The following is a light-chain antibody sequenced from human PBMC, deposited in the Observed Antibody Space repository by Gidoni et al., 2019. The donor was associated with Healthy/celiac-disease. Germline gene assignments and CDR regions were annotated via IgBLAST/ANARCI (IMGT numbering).Light chain of an antibody. CDR3: QVWDSSSDPVV. CDR1: NIGSKS. CDR2: DDS. V-gene: IGLV3-21*02. J-gene: IGLJ2*01. Sequence: SSVLTQPPSVSVAPGQTARITCGGNNIGSKSVHWYQQKPGQAPVLVVYDDSDRPSGIPVRYSGSNSRNTATLTVSRVEAGDEADYYCQVWDSSSDPVVFGGGTKLTVL.